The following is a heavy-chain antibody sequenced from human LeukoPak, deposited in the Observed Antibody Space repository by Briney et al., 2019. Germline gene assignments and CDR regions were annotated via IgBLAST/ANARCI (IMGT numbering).Heavy chain of an antibody. V-gene: IGHV5-51*01. J-gene: IGHJ3*02. Sequence: GESLKISCKGSGYSFTSYLIGWVRQMPGKGLEWMGIIYPGDSYTRYSPSFQGQVTISADKSISTAYLEWSSLKASDTAMYYCARRYYYDSQWGLDAFDIWGQGTMVTVSS. CDR2: IYPGDSYT. CDR3: ARRYYYDSQWGLDAFDI. D-gene: IGHD3-22*01. CDR1: GYSFTSYL.